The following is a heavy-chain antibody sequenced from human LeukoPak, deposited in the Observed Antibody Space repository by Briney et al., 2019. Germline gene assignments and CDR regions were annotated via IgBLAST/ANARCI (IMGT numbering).Heavy chain of an antibody. CDR2: ISGSGGST. CDR3: AKDLRDIVVVPAASFY. J-gene: IGHJ4*02. D-gene: IGHD2-2*01. CDR1: GFTFSSYA. Sequence: PGGSRRLSCAASGFTFSSYAMNWVRQAPGKGLEWVSTISGSGGSTYYADSVKGRFTISRDNSKNTLYLQMNSLRVEDTAVYYCAKDLRDIVVVPAASFYWGQGTLVTVSS. V-gene: IGHV3-23*01.